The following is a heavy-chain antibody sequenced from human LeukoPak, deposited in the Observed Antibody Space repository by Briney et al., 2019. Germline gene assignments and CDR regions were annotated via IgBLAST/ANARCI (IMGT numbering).Heavy chain of an antibody. Sequence: PGGSLRLSCAASGFTFSDYYMSWIRQAPGKGLEWVSYISSSGSTIYYADSVKGRFTISRDNAENSLYLQMNSLRAEDTAVYYCAREARYSSGWHDYWGQGTLVTVSS. CDR3: AREARYSSGWHDY. CDR2: ISSSGSTI. CDR1: GFTFSDYY. V-gene: IGHV3-11*04. D-gene: IGHD6-19*01. J-gene: IGHJ4*02.